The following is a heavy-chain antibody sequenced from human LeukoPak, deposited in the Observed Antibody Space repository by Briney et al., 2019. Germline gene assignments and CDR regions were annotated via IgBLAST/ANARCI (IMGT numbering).Heavy chain of an antibody. CDR1: NGSFSGYY. V-gene: IGHV3-11*01. J-gene: IGHJ4*02. D-gene: IGHD5-12*01. CDR2: ISSSGSTM. Sequence: LSLTCAVYNGSFSGYYWTWIRQAPGKRLEWVSYISSSGSTMYYTDSVKGRFAISRDNAKDSLYLQMNSLRAEDTAVYYCARDPGSGYEEHFDYWGQGTLVTVSS. CDR3: ARDPGSGYEEHFDY.